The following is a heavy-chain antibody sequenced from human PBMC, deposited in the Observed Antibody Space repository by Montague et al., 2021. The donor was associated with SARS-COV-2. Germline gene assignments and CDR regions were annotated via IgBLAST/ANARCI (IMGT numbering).Heavy chain of an antibody. Sequence: SETLSLTCTVSGYSISSGYYWGWIRQLPGRGLEWFGGSYHSGGTYYNPSLKSRVTISVDTSMNQFSLQLSSVTAADTAVYYYARERGYCSGGSCYSGWFDPWGQGTLVTVSS. CDR2: SYHSGGT. J-gene: IGHJ5*02. CDR3: ARERGYCSGGSCYSGWFDP. V-gene: IGHV4-38-2*02. D-gene: IGHD2-15*01. CDR1: GYSISSGYY.